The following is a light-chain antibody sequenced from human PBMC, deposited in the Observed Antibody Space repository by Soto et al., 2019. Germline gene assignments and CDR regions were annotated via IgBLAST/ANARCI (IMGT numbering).Light chain of an antibody. CDR3: QHNYNTPRT. CDR1: QNIRNS. J-gene: IGKJ1*01. CDR2: DAS. V-gene: IGKV1-39*01. Sequence: DIQMTQSPSSLSASVGDRVTITCRASQNIRNSLNWYRQKPGKAPELLIFDASSLQSGVPSRFSGSGSGTDFTLTLSSLQPEVFATYYCQHNYNTPRTFGQGTKVDIK.